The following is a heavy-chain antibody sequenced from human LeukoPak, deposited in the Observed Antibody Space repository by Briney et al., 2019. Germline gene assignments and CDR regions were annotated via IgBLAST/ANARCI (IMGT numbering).Heavy chain of an antibody. Sequence: GGSLRLSCAASGFTFSDYYMSWIRQAPGKGLEWVSYISSSGSTIYYADSVKGRFTISRDNAKNSLYLQMNSLRAEDTAVYYCARDLRVLRFSLPPYYYGMDVWGQGTTVTVSS. CDR2: ISSSGSTI. V-gene: IGHV3-11*01. CDR3: ARDLRVLRFSLPPYYYGMDV. D-gene: IGHD3-3*01. CDR1: GFTFSDYY. J-gene: IGHJ6*02.